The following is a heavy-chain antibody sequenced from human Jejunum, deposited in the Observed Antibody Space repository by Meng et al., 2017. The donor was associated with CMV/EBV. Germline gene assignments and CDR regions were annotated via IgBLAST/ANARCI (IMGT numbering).Heavy chain of an antibody. CDR1: GGTCSSSA. Sequence: KASGGTCSSSAINWVRQAAGQGLEWMGALIPMLGVPNYAQKFQGRVTITADKSTSTAYMELSSLRSEDTAVYFCASYSGRQAFDYWGQGTLVTVSS. J-gene: IGHJ4*02. CDR2: LIPMLGVP. D-gene: IGHD1-26*01. V-gene: IGHV1-69*10. CDR3: ASYSGRQAFDY.